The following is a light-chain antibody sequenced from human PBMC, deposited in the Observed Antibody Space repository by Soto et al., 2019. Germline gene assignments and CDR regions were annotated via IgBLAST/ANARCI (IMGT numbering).Light chain of an antibody. V-gene: IGKV1-39*01. J-gene: IGKJ1*01. CDR3: QQSYSTPQRT. Sequence: DIQMTQSPSSLSASVGDRVTITGRASQSISSYLNWYQQKPGKAPKLLIYAASSLQSGVPSRFSGSGSGTDFTLTISSLQPEDFATYYCQQSYSTPQRTFGQGTKVGIK. CDR1: QSISSY. CDR2: AAS.